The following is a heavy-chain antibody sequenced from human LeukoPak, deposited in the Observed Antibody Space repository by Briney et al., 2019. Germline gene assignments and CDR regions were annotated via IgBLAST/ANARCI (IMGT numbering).Heavy chain of an antibody. CDR2: IRSKANSYAT. D-gene: IGHD2-15*01. CDR3: TRQGSGEDYYYYYYGMDV. V-gene: IGHV3-73*01. Sequence: PGGSLRLSCAASGFTFSGSAMHWVRQASGKGLERVGRIRSKANSYATAYAASVKGRFTISRGDSKNTAYLQMNSLKTEDTAVYYCTRQGSGEDYYYYYYGMDVWGQGTTVTVSS. J-gene: IGHJ6*02. CDR1: GFTFSGSA.